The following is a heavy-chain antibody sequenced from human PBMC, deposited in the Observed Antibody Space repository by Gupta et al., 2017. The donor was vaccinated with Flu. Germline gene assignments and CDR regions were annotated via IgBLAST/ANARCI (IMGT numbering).Heavy chain of an antibody. Sequence: SSWVRQAPGQGLEWMGGIIPIFGTANYEQKVHGRVTITADESTSTAYMEMSSLRSEDTAVDYCARDLDNGNDGQYYGMDVGGQGTTVTVSS. CDR2: IIPIFGTA. D-gene: IGHD1-20*01. V-gene: IGHV1-69*01. CDR3: ARDLDNGNDGQYYGMDV. J-gene: IGHJ6*02.